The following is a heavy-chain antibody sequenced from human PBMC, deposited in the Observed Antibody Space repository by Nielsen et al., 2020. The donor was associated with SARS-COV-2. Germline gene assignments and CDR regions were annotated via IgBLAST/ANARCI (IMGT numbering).Heavy chain of an antibody. CDR3: ARSAAMSSWFDP. D-gene: IGHD2-2*01. V-gene: IGHV1-18*04. J-gene: IGHJ5*02. CDR2: ISTYNGNT. Sequence: ASVKVSCKASGYTFTSYGISWVRQAPGQGLEWMGWISTYNGNTNYAQKLQGRVTMTTDTSTSTAYMELRSLRSDDTAMYYCARSAAMSSWFDPWGQGTLVTVSS. CDR1: GYTFTSYG.